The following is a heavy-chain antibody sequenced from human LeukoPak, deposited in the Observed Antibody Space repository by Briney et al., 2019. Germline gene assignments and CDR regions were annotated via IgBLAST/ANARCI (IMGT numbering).Heavy chain of an antibody. CDR2: INHSGRT. CDR1: GGSFSDYF. J-gene: IGHJ6*02. V-gene: IGHV4-34*01. D-gene: IGHD2-2*01. CDR3: ARDVVVVPAAIHYGMDV. Sequence: SETLSLTCAVYGGSFSDYFWGWIRQPPGKGLEWIGEINHSGRTYYNPSFKSRVTISVDTSKNQFSLNLSPVTAADTAVYYCARDVVVVPAAIHYGMDVWGQGTTVTVSS.